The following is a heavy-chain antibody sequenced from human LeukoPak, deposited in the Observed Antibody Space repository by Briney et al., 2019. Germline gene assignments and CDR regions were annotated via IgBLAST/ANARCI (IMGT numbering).Heavy chain of an antibody. Sequence: IPSETLSLTCTVSGGSISSSSYYWDWIRQPPGKGLEWIGSTHYSGSTYYNPSLKSRVTIFVDTSKNQFSLKLSSVTAADTAVYYCAKGIRYLSFNDAFDIWGQGTMVTVSS. CDR1: GGSISSSSYY. CDR2: THYSGST. V-gene: IGHV4-39*01. J-gene: IGHJ3*02. D-gene: IGHD3-9*01. CDR3: AKGIRYLSFNDAFDI.